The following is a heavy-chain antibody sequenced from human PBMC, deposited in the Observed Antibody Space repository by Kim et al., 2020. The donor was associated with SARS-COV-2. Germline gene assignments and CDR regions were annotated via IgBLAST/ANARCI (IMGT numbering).Heavy chain of an antibody. V-gene: IGHV3-7*01. Sequence: GGSLRLSCAASGFSFNAYWMSWVRQAPGKGLEWVANIKHDGSEKYYVDSVKGQFTISRDNAKNSLYLHMNSLRAGDTAVYYCVRDRGTQRQDLSTGGMDVWGQGTTVIVSS. CDR2: IKHDGSEK. CDR1: GFSFNAYW. J-gene: IGHJ6*02. D-gene: IGHD6-25*01. CDR3: VRDRGTQRQDLSTGGMDV.